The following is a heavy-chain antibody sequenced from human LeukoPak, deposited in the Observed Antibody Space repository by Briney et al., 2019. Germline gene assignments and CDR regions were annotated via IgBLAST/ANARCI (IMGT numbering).Heavy chain of an antibody. V-gene: IGHV3-30-3*01. D-gene: IGHD4-11*01. CDR1: GFTFSSYA. CDR3: ARADYPAHAFDI. Sequence: GGSLRLSCAASGFTFSSYAMHWVRQAPGKGLEWVAVISYDGSNKCYADSVKGRFTISRDNSKNTLYLQMNSLRAEDTAVYYCARADYPAHAFDIWGQGTMVTVSS. CDR2: ISYDGSNK. J-gene: IGHJ3*02.